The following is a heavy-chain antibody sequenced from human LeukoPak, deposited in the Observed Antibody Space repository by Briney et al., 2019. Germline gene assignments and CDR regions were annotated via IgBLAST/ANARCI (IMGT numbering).Heavy chain of an antibody. CDR3: ARDLSLTMVRGVID. V-gene: IGHV3-7*01. CDR1: KLTFSNYW. CDR2: IRQDGTER. Sequence: GGSLRLSCAASKLTFSNYWMNWVHQAPGKGLEWVANIRQDGTERSYVDSVKGRFTISRDNAKNTLFLQMNSLRAEDTAVYYCARDLSLTMVRGVIDWGQGTLVTVSS. J-gene: IGHJ4*02. D-gene: IGHD3-10*01.